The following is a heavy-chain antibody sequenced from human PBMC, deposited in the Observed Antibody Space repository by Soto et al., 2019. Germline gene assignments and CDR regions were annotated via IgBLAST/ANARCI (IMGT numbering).Heavy chain of an antibody. CDR2: ISYDGNNE. V-gene: IGHV3-30*18. CDR1: GFTFRSYG. Sequence: QVQLVESGGGVVQPGRSLRLSCAASGFTFRSYGLHWVRQAPGKGLEWVALISYDGNNEYYADSVKGRFTISRDNSKNALYLQMSSLRAEDTAVYYCAKDRFFGPHDAFDIWGQGTMVTVSS. CDR3: AKDRFFGPHDAFDI. D-gene: IGHD3-3*01. J-gene: IGHJ3*02.